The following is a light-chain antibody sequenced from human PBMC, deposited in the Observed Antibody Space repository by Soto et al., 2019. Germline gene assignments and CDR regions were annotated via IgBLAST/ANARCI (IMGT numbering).Light chain of an antibody. Sequence: QSVLAQPPSASGTPGQTVTISCSGGSSNIKTNGVSWYQQHPGAAPKLLIYSNSQRPSGAPDRFSGSKSGTSASLAISGLQSEDEATYHCSTWDDSLNGLIFGGGTKLTVL. V-gene: IGLV1-44*01. J-gene: IGLJ2*01. CDR1: SSNIKTNG. CDR3: STWDDSLNGLI. CDR2: SNS.